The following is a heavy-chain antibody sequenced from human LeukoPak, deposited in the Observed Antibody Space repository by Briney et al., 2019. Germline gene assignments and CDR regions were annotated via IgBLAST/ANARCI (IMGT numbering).Heavy chain of an antibody. J-gene: IGHJ5*02. D-gene: IGHD2-2*01. CDR1: AGSISSVGYY. CDR3: ARGFDIVVVRGCWFDP. Sequence: SETLSLTCTLSAGSISSVGYYWSWIRQHPWNGLEWIGYIYYSQTTYYNPSLKTRVTISVAPSKNQFSLKLSSVTAADTAVYYCARGFDIVVVRGCWFDPWGQGTLVTVSS. CDR2: IYYSQTT. V-gene: IGHV4-31*03.